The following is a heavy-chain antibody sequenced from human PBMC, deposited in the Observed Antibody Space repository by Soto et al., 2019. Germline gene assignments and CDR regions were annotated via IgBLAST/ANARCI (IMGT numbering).Heavy chain of an antibody. V-gene: IGHV1-69*02. CDR3: ARGTPPGDILTGYYLD. CDR1: GGTFSSYT. D-gene: IGHD3-9*01. Sequence: SVKVSCKASGGTFSSYTISWVRQAPGQGLEWMGRIIPILGIANYAQKFQGRVTITADKSTSTAYMELSSLRSEDTAVYYCARGTPPGDILTGYYLDWGQGALVTVSS. J-gene: IGHJ4*02. CDR2: IIPILGIA.